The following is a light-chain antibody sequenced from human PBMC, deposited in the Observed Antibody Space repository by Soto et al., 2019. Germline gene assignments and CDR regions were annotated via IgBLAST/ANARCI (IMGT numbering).Light chain of an antibody. Sequence: DIPMTQSPSTLSASVGDRVTITCRASQSVANWLAWYQQKPGKAPKLLIYKASFLESGVPSRFTGSGSGTEFTLTFSSLQPDDSATYYCQQCTAYPYTFGQGTKLEMK. J-gene: IGKJ2*01. CDR1: QSVANW. V-gene: IGKV1-5*03. CDR2: KAS. CDR3: QQCTAYPYT.